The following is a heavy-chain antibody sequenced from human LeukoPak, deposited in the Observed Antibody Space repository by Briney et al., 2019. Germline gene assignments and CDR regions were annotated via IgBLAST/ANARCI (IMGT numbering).Heavy chain of an antibody. CDR3: ASSGLAYDSSGYYSSCFDY. D-gene: IGHD3-22*01. V-gene: IGHV1-69*05. J-gene: IGHJ4*02. Sequence: ASVKVSCKASGGTFSSYAISWVRQAPGQGLEWMGGIITIFGTANYAQKFQGRVTITTDESTSTAYMELSSLRSEDTAVYYCASSGLAYDSSGYYSSCFDYWGQGTLVTVSS. CDR2: IITIFGTA. CDR1: GGTFSSYA.